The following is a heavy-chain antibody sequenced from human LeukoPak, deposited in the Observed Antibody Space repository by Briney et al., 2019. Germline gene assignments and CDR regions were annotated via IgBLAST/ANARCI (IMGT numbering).Heavy chain of an antibody. CDR3: ARDVAREFDY. J-gene: IGHJ4*02. V-gene: IGHV1-46*01. CDR2: INPSDGST. Sequence: GASVKVSCKASGYTFTGYYIHWVRQAPGQGLEWMGVINPSDGSTNYAQKYQDRVTMTRDTSTRTVYMQLSSLRSDDTAVYYCARDVAREFDYWGQGTLVTVSS. CDR1: GYTFTGYY.